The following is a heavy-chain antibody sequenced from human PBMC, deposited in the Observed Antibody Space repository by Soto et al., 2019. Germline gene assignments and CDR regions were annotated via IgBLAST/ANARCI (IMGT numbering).Heavy chain of an antibody. D-gene: IGHD2-2*01. CDR1: GFTFNNYG. V-gene: IGHV3-30*02. J-gene: IGHJ5*02. CDR2: IWYDGSNK. CDR3: AKDNCISTSCYRLHNWFDP. Sequence: GGSLRLSWAASGFTFNNYGRHWVRQDTGKGLEWVAVIWYDGSNKYYADSVEGRFTISRDNSKNTLYLQMNNLRAEDTAVYYCAKDNCISTSCYRLHNWFDPWGQGTLVTVSS.